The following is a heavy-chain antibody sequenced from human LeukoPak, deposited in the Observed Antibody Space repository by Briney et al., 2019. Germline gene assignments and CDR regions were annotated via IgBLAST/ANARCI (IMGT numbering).Heavy chain of an antibody. J-gene: IGHJ2*01. D-gene: IGHD2/OR15-2a*01. CDR2: IYHSGST. Sequence: SETLSLTCTVSGGSISSGGYSRSWIRQPPGKGLEWIGYIYHSGSTYYNPSLKSRVTISVDRSKNQFSLKQSSVTAADTAVYYCARIGRHNLLGRYFDLWGRGTLVTVSS. V-gene: IGHV4-30-2*02. CDR3: ARIGRHNLLGRYFDL. CDR1: GGSISSGGYS.